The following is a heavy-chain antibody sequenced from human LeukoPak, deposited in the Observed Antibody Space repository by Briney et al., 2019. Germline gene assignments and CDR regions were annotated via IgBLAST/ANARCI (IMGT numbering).Heavy chain of an antibody. CDR3: AKIAAAYDAFDI. D-gene: IGHD6-13*01. Sequence: GGSLRLSCAASGFTFSSYSMNWVRQAPGKGLEWVSSISSSSSYIYYADSVKGRFTISRDNAKNSLYLQMNSLRAEDTAVYYCAKIAAAYDAFDIWGQGTRVTVSS. V-gene: IGHV3-21*01. J-gene: IGHJ3*02. CDR1: GFTFSSYS. CDR2: ISSSSSYI.